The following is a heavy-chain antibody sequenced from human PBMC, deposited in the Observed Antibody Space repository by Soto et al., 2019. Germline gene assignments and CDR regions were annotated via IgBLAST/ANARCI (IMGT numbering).Heavy chain of an antibody. V-gene: IGHV3-23*01. CDR2: ISGSGGST. CDR1: GFTFSSYA. CDR3: AKRGSSSGWYPERYYYGMDV. D-gene: IGHD6-19*01. J-gene: IGHJ6*02. Sequence: EVQLLESGGGLVQPGGSLRLSCAASGFTFSSYAMSWVRQAPGKGLEWVSAISGSGGSTYYADSVKGRFTISRDNSKNALYLQMNSLGAEDTAVYYCAKRGSSSGWYPERYYYGMDVWGQGTTVTVSS.